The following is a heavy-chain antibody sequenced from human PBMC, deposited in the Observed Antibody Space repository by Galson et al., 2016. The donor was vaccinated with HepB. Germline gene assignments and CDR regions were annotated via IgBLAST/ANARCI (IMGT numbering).Heavy chain of an antibody. CDR1: GGSIKNYY. Sequence: ETLSLTCTVSGGSIKNYYWSWIRQPPGKGLEWIGYSYYSGSTNYNPSLKSRVTISLDTSKNQFSLKLRSVTAADTAVYYCARDLKRVTMVQGVIRGGMDVWAQGTTVTVSS. CDR3: ARDLKRVTMVQGVIRGGMDV. D-gene: IGHD3-10*01. V-gene: IGHV4-59*01. CDR2: SYYSGST. J-gene: IGHJ6*02.